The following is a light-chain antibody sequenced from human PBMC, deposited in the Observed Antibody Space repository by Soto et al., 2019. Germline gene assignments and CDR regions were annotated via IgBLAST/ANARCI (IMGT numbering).Light chain of an antibody. CDR3: MQSKHVPRT. CDR1: ESLVHTNGDIY. Sequence: VLTQTPLSSPVTIGQSAYFSCRSNESLVHTNGDIYFNWLQQRPAQPPRLLIYKISERFSGVKDRFSGSGAGTDFTLKISRVEDEDVGVYSCMQSKHVPRTFGQGTRVEIQ. CDR2: KIS. J-gene: IGKJ1*01. V-gene: IGKV2-24*01.